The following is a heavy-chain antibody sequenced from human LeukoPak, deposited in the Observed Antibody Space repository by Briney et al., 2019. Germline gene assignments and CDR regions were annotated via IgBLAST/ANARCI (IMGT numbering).Heavy chain of an antibody. D-gene: IGHD3-22*01. CDR1: GFTFSIYT. V-gene: IGHV3-21*01. CDR3: ARAYDSSGSHPCDY. CDR2: ISSSSGYI. J-gene: IGHJ4*02. Sequence: PGGSLRLSCAASGFTFSIYTMNWVRQAPGKGLEWVSSISSSSGYIYYADSVKGRFTISRDNAKNSLYLQMNSLRAEDTAVYYCARAYDSSGSHPCDYWGQGTLVTVSS.